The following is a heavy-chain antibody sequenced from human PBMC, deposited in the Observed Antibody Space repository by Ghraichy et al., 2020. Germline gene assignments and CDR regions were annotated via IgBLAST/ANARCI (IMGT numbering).Heavy chain of an antibody. CDR1: GFTFSSYT. Sequence: GESLNISCAASGFTFSSYTMNWVRQAPGKGLEWVSSISSSSSYMYYADSVKGRFTISRDNAKNSLYLQMNSLRAEDTSVYYCATCPSLVPYSSSCRLDYWGQGTLVTVSS. J-gene: IGHJ4*02. D-gene: IGHD6-6*01. CDR2: ISSSSSYM. V-gene: IGHV3-21*01. CDR3: ATCPSLVPYSSSCRLDY.